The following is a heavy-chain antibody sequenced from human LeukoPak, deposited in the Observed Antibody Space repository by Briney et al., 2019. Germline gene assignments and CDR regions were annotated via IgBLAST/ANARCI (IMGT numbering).Heavy chain of an antibody. Sequence: ASVKVSCKASGYTFTSDGVAWVRRAPGEGLEWVGWISSYNGNTDYMQKLQGRVTMTTDTSTSTAYMELRRLTSDDTAVYYCARQVAGHFDYWGQGTLVTVSS. CDR1: GYTFTSDG. V-gene: IGHV1-18*01. CDR3: ARQVAGHFDY. J-gene: IGHJ4*02. CDR2: ISSYNGNT. D-gene: IGHD6-19*01.